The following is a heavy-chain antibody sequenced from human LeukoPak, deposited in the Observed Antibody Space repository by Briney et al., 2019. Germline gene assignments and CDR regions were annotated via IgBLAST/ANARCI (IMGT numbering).Heavy chain of an antibody. V-gene: IGHV1-24*01. CDR1: GYTLTELS. J-gene: IGHJ5*02. CDR2: FDPEDGET. D-gene: IGHD7-27*01. CDR3: ALMDLGIYRIRYNWFDP. Sequence: ASVKVSCKVSGYTLTELSMHWVRQAPGKGREWMGGFDPEDGETIYAQKFQGRVTMTEDTSTDTAYMELSSLRSEDTAVYYCALMDLGIYRIRYNWFDPWGQGTLVTVSS.